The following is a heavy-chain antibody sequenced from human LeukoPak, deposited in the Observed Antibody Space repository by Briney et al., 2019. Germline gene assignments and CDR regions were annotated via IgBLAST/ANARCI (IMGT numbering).Heavy chain of an antibody. V-gene: IGHV4-31*03. D-gene: IGHD3-3*01. CDR2: VYYTGSA. CDR3: ATAILTASGYVWYFDL. J-gene: IGHJ2*01. CDR1: GGSINSGGYY. Sequence: SQTLSLTCTVSGGSINSGGYYWSWIRQLPGKGLKWIGYVYYTGSAYYNPSLKSRVTILVDTSTNQFSLRLSSVTAADTAVYYCATAILTASGYVWYFDLWGRGTLVTVSS.